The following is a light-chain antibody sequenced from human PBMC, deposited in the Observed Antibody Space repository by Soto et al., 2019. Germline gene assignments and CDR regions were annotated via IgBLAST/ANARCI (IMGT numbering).Light chain of an antibody. J-gene: IGKJ3*01. CDR3: QQSYSTPGTT. Sequence: DIQMTQSPSSLSASVGDRVTITCRASQSISSYLNWYQQKPGKAPKLLIYAASSLQSGVPSSFSRSGSGTDFALTISSLQPEDFATYYCQQSYSTPGTTFGPGTKVDIK. CDR1: QSISSY. V-gene: IGKV1-39*01. CDR2: AAS.